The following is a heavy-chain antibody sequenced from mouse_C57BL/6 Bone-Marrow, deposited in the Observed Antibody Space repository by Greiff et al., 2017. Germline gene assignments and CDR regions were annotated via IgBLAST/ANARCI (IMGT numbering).Heavy chain of an antibody. Sequence: EVKLQESGPGMVKPSQSLSLTCTVTGYSITSGYDWHWIRPFPGNKLEWMGYISYSGSTNYNPSLKSRISITHDTSKNHFFLKLNSVTTEDTATYYCARGGNGWYFDVWGTGTTVTVSS. D-gene: IGHD2-1*01. CDR2: ISYSGST. CDR1: GYSITSGYD. CDR3: ARGGNGWYFDV. V-gene: IGHV3-1*01. J-gene: IGHJ1*03.